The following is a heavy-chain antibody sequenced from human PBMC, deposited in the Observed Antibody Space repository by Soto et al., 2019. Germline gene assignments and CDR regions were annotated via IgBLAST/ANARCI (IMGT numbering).Heavy chain of an antibody. Sequence: QVQLVESGGGVVQPGRSLRLSCAASGFTFNSYGTHWVRQAPGKGLEWVAVMWYDGSKKYYADSVKGRFTISRDNSKNTLYLQMNSLKAEDTAVYYCARDGGYSSTSHYYGLDVWGQGTTVTVSS. CDR3: ARDGGYSSTSHYYGLDV. CDR2: MWYDGSKK. D-gene: IGHD5-18*01. V-gene: IGHV3-33*01. J-gene: IGHJ6*02. CDR1: GFTFNSYG.